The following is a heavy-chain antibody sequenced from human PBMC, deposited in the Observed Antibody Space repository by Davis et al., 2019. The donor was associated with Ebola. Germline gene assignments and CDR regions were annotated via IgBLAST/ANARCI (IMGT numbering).Heavy chain of an antibody. D-gene: IGHD3-10*01. CDR1: GGTFSSYA. Sequence: GGSLRLSCAASGGTFSSYAISWVRQAPGQGLEWMGGIIPIFGTANYAQKFQGRVTITADKSTSTAYMELSSLRSEDTAVYYCARGAMRLLWYYGMDVWGQGTTVTVSS. V-gene: IGHV1-69*06. J-gene: IGHJ6*02. CDR2: IIPIFGTA. CDR3: ARGAMRLLWYYGMDV.